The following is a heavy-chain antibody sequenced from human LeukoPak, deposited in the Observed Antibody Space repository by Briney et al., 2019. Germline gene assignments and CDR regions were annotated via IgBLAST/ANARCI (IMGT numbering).Heavy chain of an antibody. Sequence: GGSLRLSCSGSGFDITAYTVTWVRQVPGKSLEWVSSISRSGSYIHYAPSVKGRFTISRDNAKNSLYLQMNSLRAEDTAVYYCARYGGNAGHWGQGTLVTVSS. CDR3: ARYGGNAGH. V-gene: IGHV3-21*01. D-gene: IGHD4-23*01. CDR2: ISRSGSYI. CDR1: GFDITAYT. J-gene: IGHJ4*02.